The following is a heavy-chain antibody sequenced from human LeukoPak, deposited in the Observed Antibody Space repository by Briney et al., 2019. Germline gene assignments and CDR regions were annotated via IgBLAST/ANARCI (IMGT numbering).Heavy chain of an antibody. D-gene: IGHD6-13*01. V-gene: IGHV5-51*01. CDR3: ARGFGIAFPQYYFDY. CDR2: IYPGDSDT. CDR1: GYSFTSYW. J-gene: IGHJ4*02. Sequence: GESLKISCKGSGYSFTSYWIGWVRQMPGKGLEWMGIIYPGDSDTRYSPSFQGQVTISADKSISTAYLQWSSLKASDTAMYYCARGFGIAFPQYYFDYWGQGTLVTVSS.